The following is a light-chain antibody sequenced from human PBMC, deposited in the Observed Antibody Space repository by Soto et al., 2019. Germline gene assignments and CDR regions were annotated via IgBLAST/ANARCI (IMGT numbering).Light chain of an antibody. CDR1: QSVGTN. J-gene: IGKJ4*01. V-gene: IGKV3-15*01. Sequence: EIVMPQSPATLSVSPGERATLSCWASQSVGTNLAWYQQKPGQAPMLLIYVASTRATGLPARFSGSGYGTEFPLTISSLQSEDFAVYYCQQYKDWPPLTFGGGTKVEIK. CDR3: QQYKDWPPLT. CDR2: VAS.